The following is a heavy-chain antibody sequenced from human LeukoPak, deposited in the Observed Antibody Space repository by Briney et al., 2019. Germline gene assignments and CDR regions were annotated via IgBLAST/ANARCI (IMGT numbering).Heavy chain of an antibody. CDR1: GFTFSSYW. CDR3: ARVPGGYYYHFDY. V-gene: IGHV3-74*01. D-gene: IGHD3-22*01. J-gene: IGHJ4*02. Sequence: GGSLRLSCAASGFTFSSYWMHWVRQAPGKGLVWVSRINTDGSSTSYADSVKGRFTISRDNAKNTLYLQMNSLRAEDTAVYYCARVPGGYYYHFDYWGQGTLVTVSS. CDR2: INTDGSST.